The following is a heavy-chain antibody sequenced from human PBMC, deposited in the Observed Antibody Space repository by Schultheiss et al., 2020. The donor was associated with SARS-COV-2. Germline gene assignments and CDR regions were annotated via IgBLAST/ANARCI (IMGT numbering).Heavy chain of an antibody. Sequence: ESLKISCAASGFTVSSNYMSWVRQAPGKGLEWIGEINHSGSTNYNPSLKSRVTISVDTSKNQFSLKLSSVTAADTAVYNCARELGYSYGYVLGYWGQGTLVTVSS. CDR2: INHSGST. D-gene: IGHD5-18*01. CDR1: GFTVSSNY. V-gene: IGHV4-34*01. J-gene: IGHJ4*02. CDR3: ARELGYSYGYVLGY.